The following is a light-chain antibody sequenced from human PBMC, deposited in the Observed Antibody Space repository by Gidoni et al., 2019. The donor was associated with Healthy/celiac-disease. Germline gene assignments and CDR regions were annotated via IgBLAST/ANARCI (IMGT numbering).Light chain of an antibody. Sequence: AIQLTQSPSSLSASVGDRVTITCRASQGISSALAWYQQKPGKAPKLLIYDASSLESAVPSRFSGSGSGTDFTLTISSLQPEYFATYYCQQFNSYPALTFGGGTKVEIK. V-gene: IGKV1-13*02. CDR2: DAS. CDR1: QGISSA. J-gene: IGKJ4*01. CDR3: QQFNSYPALT.